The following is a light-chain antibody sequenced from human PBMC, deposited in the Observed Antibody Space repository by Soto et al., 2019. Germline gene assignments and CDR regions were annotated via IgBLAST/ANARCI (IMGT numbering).Light chain of an antibody. V-gene: IGKV3-20*01. CDR1: QSVSSNY. CDR3: QQYGSSPFT. Sequence: EIVLTQSPGTLYSSAGERATLSCRASQSVSSNYLTWYQQKPGQAPRRLIYGASSRATGIPDRFSGSGSGTDFTLTISRLEPEDFAVYYCQQYGSSPFTFGPGTKVDIK. CDR2: GAS. J-gene: IGKJ3*01.